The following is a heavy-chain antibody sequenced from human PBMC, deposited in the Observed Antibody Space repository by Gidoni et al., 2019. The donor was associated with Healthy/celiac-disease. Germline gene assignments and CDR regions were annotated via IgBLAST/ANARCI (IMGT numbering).Heavy chain of an antibody. CDR1: GFSFSSYG. J-gene: IGHJ4*02. CDR3: AKDVLGSSPDY. V-gene: IGHV3-30*18. CDR2: ISYDGSNK. Sequence: QVQLVESGGGVVQPGRSRRPSCVASGFSFSSYGMHWVRQAPGKGPEWVAVISYDGSNKYYADSVKGRFTISRDNSKNTLYLQMNSLRAEDTAVYDCAKDVLGSSPDYWGQGTLVTVSS. D-gene: IGHD6-19*01.